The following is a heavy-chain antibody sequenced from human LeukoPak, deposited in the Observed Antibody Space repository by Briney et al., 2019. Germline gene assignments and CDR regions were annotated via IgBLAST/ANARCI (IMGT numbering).Heavy chain of an antibody. J-gene: IGHJ6*03. CDR1: GFTFSSYG. V-gene: IGHV3-30*18. D-gene: IGHD6-13*01. CDR2: ISYDGSNK. CDR3: AKDLFKGWGIANRYYMDV. Sequence: GGSLRLSCAASGFTFSSYGMHCVRQAPGKGLEWVAVISYDGSNKYYADSVKGRFTISRDNSKNTLYLQMNSLRAEDTAVYYCAKDLFKGWGIANRYYMDVWGKGTTVTVSS.